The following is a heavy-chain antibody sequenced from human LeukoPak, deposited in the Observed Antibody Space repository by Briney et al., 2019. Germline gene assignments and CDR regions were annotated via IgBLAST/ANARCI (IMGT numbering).Heavy chain of an antibody. CDR1: GGSFGGYY. V-gene: IGHV4-34*01. CDR2: INHSGST. D-gene: IGHD5-24*01. Sequence: PSESLSLTCAVYGGSFGGYYWSWVRQPPGKGLEWVGAINHSGSTNFNPSPKSRVTLSVDKSKKQFSPRLSAVVAADTRVYYCARVDADGYNYDDYWGEETLVTVSS. J-gene: IGHJ4*02. CDR3: ARVDADGYNYDDY.